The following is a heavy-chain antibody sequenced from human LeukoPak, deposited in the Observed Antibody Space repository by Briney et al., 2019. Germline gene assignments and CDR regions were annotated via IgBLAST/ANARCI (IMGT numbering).Heavy chain of an antibody. CDR2: IWFDASNK. V-gene: IGHV3-33*01. D-gene: IGHD1-26*01. CDR1: GFTFSSYG. Sequence: GGSLRLSCAASGFTFSSYGMCWVRQAPGKGLEWVAVIWFDASNKYYADSVKGRFTISRDNSKNTLYLEMNSLRGEDTAVYYCARSVGATTVWFDPWGQGTQVTVSS. J-gene: IGHJ5*02. CDR3: ARSVGATTVWFDP.